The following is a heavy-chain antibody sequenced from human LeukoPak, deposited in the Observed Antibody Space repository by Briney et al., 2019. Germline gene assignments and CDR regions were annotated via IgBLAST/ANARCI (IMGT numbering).Heavy chain of an antibody. V-gene: IGHV3-13*01. CDR2: IGTAGDT. Sequence: GGSLRLSCAASGFTFSDYDMHWVRQATGKGLEWVSAIGTAGDTYYTGSVKGRFTISRENAKNSLYLQMNSLRAGDAAVYYCARVAKERVGGVYYFDYWAREPWSPSPQ. CDR3: ARVAKERVGGVYYFDY. D-gene: IGHD1-1*01. J-gene: IGHJ4*02. CDR1: GFTFSDYD.